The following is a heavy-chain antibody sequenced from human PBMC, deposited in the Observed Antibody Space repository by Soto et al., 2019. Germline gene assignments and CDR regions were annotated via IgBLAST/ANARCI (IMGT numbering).Heavy chain of an antibody. CDR3: ARDDATYCGGDCYRYFFYGLDV. CDR2: ITPMLGTA. CDR1: GGTFSNHA. J-gene: IGHJ6*02. D-gene: IGHD2-21*02. V-gene: IGHV1-69*01. Sequence: QVQLVQSGAEVKKPGSSVKVSCKASGGTFSNHAISWGRQAPGQGLEWMGGITPMLGTADYAQKFQGRVTITADESTTTAHMELSSLRSEDSAVYYCARDDATYCGGDCYRYFFYGLDVWGQGTTVTVSS.